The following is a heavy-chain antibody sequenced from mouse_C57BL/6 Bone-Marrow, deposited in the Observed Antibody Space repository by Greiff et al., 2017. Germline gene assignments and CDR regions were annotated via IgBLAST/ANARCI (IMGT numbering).Heavy chain of an antibody. CDR2: IYPGDGDT. D-gene: IGHD1-1*01. J-gene: IGHJ1*03. Sequence: QVQLQQSGPELVKPGASVKISCKASGYAFSSSWMNWVKQRPGKGLEWIGRIYPGDGDTNYNGKFKGKATLTADKSSSTAYMQLSSLTSEDSAVYFCARWYYGSSLWYFDVWGTGTTVTVSS. CDR1: GYAFSSSW. CDR3: ARWYYGSSLWYFDV. V-gene: IGHV1-82*01.